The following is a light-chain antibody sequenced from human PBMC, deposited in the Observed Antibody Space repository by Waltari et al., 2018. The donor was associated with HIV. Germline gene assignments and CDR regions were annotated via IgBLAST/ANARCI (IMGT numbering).Light chain of an antibody. CDR2: RND. V-gene: IGLV1-47*01. J-gene: IGLJ1*01. Sequence: QSVLTQPPSASGTPGQRVTLSCSGGSSNIGSNYVFWYQLLPGTAPKLLVYRNDQRPSGVPDRLSGSKSGTSASLAISGLRSEDEADYYCAAWDDSLSGYVFGTGTKVTVL. CDR1: SSNIGSNY. CDR3: AAWDDSLSGYV.